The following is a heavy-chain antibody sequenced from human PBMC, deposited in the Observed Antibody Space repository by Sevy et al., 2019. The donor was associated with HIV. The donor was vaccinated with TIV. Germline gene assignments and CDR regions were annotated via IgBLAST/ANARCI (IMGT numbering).Heavy chain of an antibody. J-gene: IGHJ4*02. D-gene: IGHD3-9*01. V-gene: IGHV3-23*01. Sequence: GGSLRLSCTASGFTFTDYVMNWVRQAPGRGLEWVACIGGRGGSTHYADSVKGRFTISRDNSKNTVYLQMNSLRAEDTAVYYCAKDRISDWFFDSSGQGTLVTVSS. CDR2: IGGRGGST. CDR3: AKDRISDWFFDS. CDR1: GFTFTDYV.